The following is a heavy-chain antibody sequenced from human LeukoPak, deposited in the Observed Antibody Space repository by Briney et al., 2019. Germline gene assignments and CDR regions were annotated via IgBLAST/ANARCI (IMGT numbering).Heavy chain of an antibody. D-gene: IGHD3-22*01. CDR3: APVISRVVNGMDV. J-gene: IGHJ6*01. Sequence: GGSLRLSCAASGFTFSSYAMNWVRQAPGKGLEWLSNISGSSSTIYSADSVKGRFTISRDNAKNSLYLQMNSLRDEDTAVYYCAPVISRVVNGMDVWGQGTTVTVSS. CDR1: GFTFSSYA. CDR2: ISGSSSTI. V-gene: IGHV3-48*02.